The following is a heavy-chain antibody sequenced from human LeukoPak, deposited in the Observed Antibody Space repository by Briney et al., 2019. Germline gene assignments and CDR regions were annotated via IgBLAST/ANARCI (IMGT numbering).Heavy chain of an antibody. J-gene: IGHJ4*02. CDR3: ARSAYGDHFDY. CDR1: GGSISTYY. V-gene: IGHV4-59*01. Sequence: SETLSLTCTVSGGSISTYYWSWIRQPPGKGLEWIGYIYYSGSTNYNPSLRTRVTISIDTSKNQFSLNLSSVTAADTAMYHCARSAYGDHFDYWGQGTLVTVSS. CDR2: IYYSGST. D-gene: IGHD4-17*01.